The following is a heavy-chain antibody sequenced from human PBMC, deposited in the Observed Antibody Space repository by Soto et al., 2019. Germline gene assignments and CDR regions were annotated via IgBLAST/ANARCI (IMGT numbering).Heavy chain of an antibody. CDR3: ARIPHSIGPNPNWFDP. CDR1: GGSISSYY. J-gene: IGHJ5*02. Sequence: SETLSLTCTVSGGSISSYYWSWIRQHTGKGLEWIGYIYYSGSTNYNPSLKSRVAISVDTSKNQFSLKLSSVTAADTAVYYCARIPHSIGPNPNWFDPWGQGTLVTVSS. D-gene: IGHD3-22*01. V-gene: IGHV4-59*01. CDR2: IYYSGST.